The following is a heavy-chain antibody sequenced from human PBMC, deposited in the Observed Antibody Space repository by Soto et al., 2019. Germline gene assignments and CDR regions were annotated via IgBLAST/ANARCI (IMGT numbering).Heavy chain of an antibody. V-gene: IGHV3-74*01. J-gene: IGHJ3*01. D-gene: IGHD1-26*01. CDR2: IPSDGSST. CDR1: GFTFSYYW. Sequence: EVQLLESGGGLVQPGESLRLSCAASGFTFSYYWMHWVRQAPGMGLVWVSRIPSDGSSTTYADSVKGRFTISRDNARNTLYLHMNSLGAEDTAVYYCARGGRGAFDLWGQGTVVTVSS. CDR3: ARGGRGAFDL.